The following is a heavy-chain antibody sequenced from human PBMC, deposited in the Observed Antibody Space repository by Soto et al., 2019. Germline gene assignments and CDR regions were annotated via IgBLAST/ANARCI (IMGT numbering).Heavy chain of an antibody. CDR2: IYATGTT. V-gene: IGHV4-4*07. D-gene: IGHD1-1*01. Sequence: ETLSLTCTVSGASISGFYWSWIRKSAGKGLEWIGRIYATGTTDYNPSLKSRVMMSVDTSKKQFSLKLRSVTAADTAVYYCVRDGTKTLRDWFDPWGQGISVTVPS. CDR1: GASISGFY. CDR3: VRDGTKTLRDWFDP. J-gene: IGHJ5*02.